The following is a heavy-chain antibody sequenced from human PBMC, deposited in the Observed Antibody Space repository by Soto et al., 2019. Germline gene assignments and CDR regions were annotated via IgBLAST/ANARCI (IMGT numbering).Heavy chain of an antibody. D-gene: IGHD3-22*01. CDR3: ARDYDSSGYPRYYFDY. Sequence: PGGSLRLSCAASGFTFSDYYMSWIRQAPGKGLEWVAVIWYDGSNKYYADSVKGRFTISRDNSKNTLYLQMNSLRAEDTAVYYCARDYDSSGYPRYYFDYWGQGTLVTVSS. CDR1: GFTFSDYY. J-gene: IGHJ4*02. CDR2: IWYDGSNK. V-gene: IGHV3-33*08.